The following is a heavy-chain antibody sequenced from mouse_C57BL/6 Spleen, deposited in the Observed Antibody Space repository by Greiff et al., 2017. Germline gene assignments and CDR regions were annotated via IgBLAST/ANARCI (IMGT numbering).Heavy chain of an antibody. J-gene: IGHJ2*01. CDR3: SISSGSSWDGYYCDY. V-gene: IGHV1-19*01. Sequence: VQLQQSGPVLVKPGASVKMSCKASGYTFTDYYMNWVKQSHGKSLEWIGVINPYNGGTSYNQQFKGKAPLTVDNSSSTAYMLLNSRTAEDSAVYYCSISSGSSWDGYYCDYWGQGTTLTVSS. CDR1: GYTFTDYY. D-gene: IGHD4-1*01. CDR2: INPYNGGT.